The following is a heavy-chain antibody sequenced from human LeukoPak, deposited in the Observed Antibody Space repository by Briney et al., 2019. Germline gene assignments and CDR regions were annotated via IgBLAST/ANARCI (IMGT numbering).Heavy chain of an antibody. V-gene: IGHV3-23*01. J-gene: IGHJ4*02. CDR1: GFTFGDYA. CDR3: ARDPSVAGMGRGYFDY. D-gene: IGHD6-19*01. Sequence: GGSLRLSCSASGFTFGDYAINWVRQTPGKGLEWISTITGSGSNTYYAASVKGRFTISRDNSKDTLYLQLDSLRAEDTAMYYCARDPSVAGMGRGYFDYWGQGILVTVSS. CDR2: ITGSGSNT.